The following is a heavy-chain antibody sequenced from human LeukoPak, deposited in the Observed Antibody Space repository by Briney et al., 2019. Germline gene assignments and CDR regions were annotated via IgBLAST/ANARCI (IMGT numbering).Heavy chain of an antibody. D-gene: IGHD2-15*01. J-gene: IGHJ6*03. CDR1: GGTFSSYA. Sequence: GASVKVSCKASGGTFSSYAISWVRQAPGQGLEWMGGIIPIFGTANYAQKFQGRVTITADESTSTAYMELSSLRSEDTAVYYCARGECSGGSRYPPNYYYYYMDVWGKGTTVTVSS. CDR2: IIPIFGTA. V-gene: IGHV1-69*01. CDR3: ARGECSGGSRYPPNYYYYYMDV.